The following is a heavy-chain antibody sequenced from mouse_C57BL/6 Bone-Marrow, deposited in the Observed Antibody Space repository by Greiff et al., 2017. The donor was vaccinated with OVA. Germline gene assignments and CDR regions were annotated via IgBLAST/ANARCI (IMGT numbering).Heavy chain of an antibody. CDR3: ARDGSSGWYFDV. CDR1: GYTFTDYY. Sequence: EVQLQQSGPELVKPGASVKISCKASGYTFTDYYMNWVKQSHGKSLEWIGDINPNNGGTSYNQKFKGKATLTVDKSSSTAYMELRSLTSEDSAVYYCARDGSSGWYFDVWGTGTTVTVSS. CDR2: INPNNGGT. D-gene: IGHD1-1*01. V-gene: IGHV1-26*01. J-gene: IGHJ1*03.